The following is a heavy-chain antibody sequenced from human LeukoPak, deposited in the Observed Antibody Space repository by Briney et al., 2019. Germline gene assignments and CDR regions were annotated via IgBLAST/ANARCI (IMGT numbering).Heavy chain of an antibody. V-gene: IGHV3-23*01. CDR3: AKSTGTGDFDY. D-gene: IGHD1-1*01. Sequence: GGSLRLSCAASGFTFSSYAMSWVRQAPGKGLEWVSAISGSADNTYYADSVKGRFTISRDNSKNTLCLQMNSLRAEDTAVYYCAKSTGTGDFDYWGQGTLVTVSS. J-gene: IGHJ4*02. CDR1: GFTFSSYA. CDR2: ISGSADNT.